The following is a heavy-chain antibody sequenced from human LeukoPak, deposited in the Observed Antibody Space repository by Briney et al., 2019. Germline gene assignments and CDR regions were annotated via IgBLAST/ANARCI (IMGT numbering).Heavy chain of an antibody. J-gene: IGHJ4*02. CDR3: ARTGVGGGYRFDY. CDR2: VSGSGGST. CDR1: GFSFSRYS. D-gene: IGHD1-26*01. Sequence: GGSLRLSCAASGFSFSRYSMNWVRQAPGKGLEWVSGVSGSGGSTYYADSVRGRFTISRDNFQNMMYLQMNSLRAEDTAIYYCARTGVGGGYRFDYWGQGTLVTVSS. V-gene: IGHV3-23*01.